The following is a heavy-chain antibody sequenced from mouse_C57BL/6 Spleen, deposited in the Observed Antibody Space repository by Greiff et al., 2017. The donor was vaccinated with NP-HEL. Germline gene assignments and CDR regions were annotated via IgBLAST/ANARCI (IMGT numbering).Heavy chain of an antibody. CDR1: GYTFTSYW. J-gene: IGHJ2*01. D-gene: IGHD1-1*01. CDR2: IYPGSGST. V-gene: IGHV1-55*01. Sequence: QVQLQQPGAELVKPGASVKMSCKASGYTFTSYWITWVKQRPGQGLEWIGDIYPGSGSTNYNEKFKSKATLTVDTSSSTAYMQLSSLTSEDSAVYYCARGAYFTTVVATVDYWGQGTTLTVSS. CDR3: ARGAYFTTVVATVDY.